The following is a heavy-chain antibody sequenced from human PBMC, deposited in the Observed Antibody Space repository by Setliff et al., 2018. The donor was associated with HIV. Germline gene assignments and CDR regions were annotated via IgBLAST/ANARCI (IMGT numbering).Heavy chain of an antibody. Sequence: GESLKISCAASGFTFSDYYMSWIRQAPGKGLEWVSYISGLGGGTIYYADSVRGRFTISRDDAEKSVYLQMNSLRAEDTAVYYCARGWGHDGFDFWGQGTMVTVSS. V-gene: IGHV3-11*04. J-gene: IGHJ3*01. D-gene: IGHD7-27*01. CDR1: GFTFSDYY. CDR3: ARGWGHDGFDF. CDR2: ISGLGGGTI.